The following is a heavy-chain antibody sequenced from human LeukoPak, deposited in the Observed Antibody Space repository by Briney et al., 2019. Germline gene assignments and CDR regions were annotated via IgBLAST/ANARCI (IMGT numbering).Heavy chain of an antibody. CDR2: INHSGST. CDR3: AREAKGTNYLYYYMDV. CDR1: GGSFSGYY. Sequence: PSETLSLTCAVYGGSFSGYYWSWIRQPPGKGLEWIGEINHSGSTNYNPSLKSRVTISVDKSKNQFSLILNSVTDADTALYYCAREAKGTNYLYYYMDVWGKGTTVIVSS. D-gene: IGHD3-10*01. J-gene: IGHJ6*03. V-gene: IGHV4-34*01.